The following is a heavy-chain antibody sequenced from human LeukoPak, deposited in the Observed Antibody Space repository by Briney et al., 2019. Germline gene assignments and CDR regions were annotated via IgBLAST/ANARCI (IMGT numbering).Heavy chain of an antibody. D-gene: IGHD3-16*01. CDR2: IWYDGSNK. J-gene: IGHJ4*02. Sequence: GGSLRLSCAASGFTFSSYGMHWVRQAPGKGLEWVAVIWYDGSNKYYADSVKGRFTISRDNSKNTLYLQMNSLRADDTAVYYWADAEFLQGGFTFNYGGKGTLVTVAS. CDR3: ADAEFLQGGFTFNY. V-gene: IGHV3-33*01. CDR1: GFTFSSYG.